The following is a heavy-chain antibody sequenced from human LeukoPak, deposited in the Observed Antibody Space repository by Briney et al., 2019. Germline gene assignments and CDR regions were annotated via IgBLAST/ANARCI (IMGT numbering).Heavy chain of an antibody. CDR1: GGSISSYY. D-gene: IGHD2-15*01. Sequence: SGTLSLTCTVSGGSISSYYWSWIRQPAGKGLEWIGRIYTSGSTNYNPSLKSRVTMSVDTSKNQFSLKLSSVTAADTAVYYCARSGYCSGGSCYGGFGAFDIWGQGTMVTVSS. J-gene: IGHJ3*02. V-gene: IGHV4-4*07. CDR2: IYTSGST. CDR3: ARSGYCSGGSCYGGFGAFDI.